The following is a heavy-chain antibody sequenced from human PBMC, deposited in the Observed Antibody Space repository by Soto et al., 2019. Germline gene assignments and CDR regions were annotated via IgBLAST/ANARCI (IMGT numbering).Heavy chain of an antibody. CDR2: IYYSGST. D-gene: IGHD1-20*01. J-gene: IGHJ5*02. V-gene: IGHV4-59*01. Sequence: TLSLTCTVSGGSISSYYWSWIRQPPGKGLEWIGYIYYSGSTNYNPSLKSRVTISVDTSKNQFSLKLSSVTAADTAVYYCARDLTGMNWFDPWGQGTLVTVSS. CDR1: GGSISSYY. CDR3: ARDLTGMNWFDP.